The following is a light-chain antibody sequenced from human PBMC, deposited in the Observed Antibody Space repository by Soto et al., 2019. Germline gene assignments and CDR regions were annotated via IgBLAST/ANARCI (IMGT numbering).Light chain of an antibody. CDR3: CSYVGSNNYV. CDR2: EVT. Sequence: SALTQPPSASGSPGQSVAISCTETSSDVGGYNYVSWYQQYPGKAPKLIMYEVTKRPSGVPDRFSGSKSGNTASLTVSGLQAEDEADYYCCSYVGSNNYVFGTGTKVTVL. V-gene: IGLV2-8*01. CDR1: SSDVGGYNY. J-gene: IGLJ1*01.